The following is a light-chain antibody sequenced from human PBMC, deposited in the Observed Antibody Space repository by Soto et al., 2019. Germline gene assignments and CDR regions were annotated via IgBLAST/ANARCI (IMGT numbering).Light chain of an antibody. Sequence: DIQMTQSPSSLSASVGDRVTITCRASQSISSYLNWYQQKPGKAPKLLIYAASSLQSGVPSRFSGSGSGTDFTLTISSLQSEDFAIYYCQQYYDWLTWTFGQGTKVDIK. V-gene: IGKV1-39*01. CDR3: QQYYDWLTWT. CDR1: QSISSY. CDR2: AAS. J-gene: IGKJ1*01.